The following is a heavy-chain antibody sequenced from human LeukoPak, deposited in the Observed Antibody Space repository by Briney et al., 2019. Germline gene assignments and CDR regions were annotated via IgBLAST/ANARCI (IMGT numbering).Heavy chain of an antibody. CDR2: IKQDGSEK. D-gene: IGHD2/OR15-2a*01. Sequence: GGSLRLSCAASGFTFSSYGMHWVRQAPGKGLEWVANIKQDGSEKYYVDSVKGRFTISRDNAKSSLYLRMNSLRAEDTAVYYCANTGNSRGAYWGQGTLVTVSS. V-gene: IGHV3-7*03. J-gene: IGHJ4*02. CDR1: GFTFSSYG. CDR3: ANTGNSRGAY.